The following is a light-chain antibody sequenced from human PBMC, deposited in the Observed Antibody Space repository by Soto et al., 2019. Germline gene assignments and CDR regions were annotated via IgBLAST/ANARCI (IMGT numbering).Light chain of an antibody. Sequence: QTVVTQEPSFSVSPGRTVTLTGGLTSGSVSTSYHPSWYQQTPGQAPRTLIYSTNTRSSGVPDRFSGSILGNKAALTITGAQADDESDYYCVLYMGSGIWVFGGGTKLTVL. V-gene: IGLV8-61*01. CDR2: STN. J-gene: IGLJ3*02. CDR1: SGSVSTSYH. CDR3: VLYMGSGIWV.